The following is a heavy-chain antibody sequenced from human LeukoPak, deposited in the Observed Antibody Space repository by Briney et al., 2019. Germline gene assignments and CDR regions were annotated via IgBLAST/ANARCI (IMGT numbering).Heavy chain of an antibody. CDR1: GGTFSSYA. J-gene: IGHJ4*02. Sequence: GASVKVSCKASGGTFSSYAISWVRQAPGQGLEWMGRIIPILGIANYAQKFQGRVTITVDKSTSTAYMELSSLRSEDTAVYYCAKELAARNPFDYWGQGTLVTVSS. V-gene: IGHV1-69*04. D-gene: IGHD6-6*01. CDR2: IIPILGIA. CDR3: AKELAARNPFDY.